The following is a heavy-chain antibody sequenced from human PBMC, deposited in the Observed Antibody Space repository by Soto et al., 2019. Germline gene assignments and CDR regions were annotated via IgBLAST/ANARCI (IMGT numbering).Heavy chain of an antibody. CDR2: IYYSGST. CDR3: ARLMGSSWWYYFDY. J-gene: IGHJ4*02. D-gene: IGHD6-13*01. CDR1: GGSISISY. V-gene: IGHV4-59*08. Sequence: NPSGSLSLTCTVSGGSISISYWSWIRQPPGKGLEWIGYIYYSGSTNYNPSLKSRVTISVDTSKNQFSLKLSSVTAADTAVYYCARLMGSSWWYYFDYWGQGTLVTVSS.